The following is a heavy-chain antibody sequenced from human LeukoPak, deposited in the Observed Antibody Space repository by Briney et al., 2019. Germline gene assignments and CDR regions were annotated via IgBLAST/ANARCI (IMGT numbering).Heavy chain of an antibody. CDR1: GFTLSTYA. CDR3: AKSLANHPHSSRYYFDY. D-gene: IGHD6-13*01. J-gene: IGHJ4*02. CDR2: TSSSDAGT. Sequence: GGSLRLSCAASGFTLSTYAMSWVRQTPGKGLEWVAATSSSDAGTYHADSVRGRSTISRDNSKNTLYLQMNSLRAEDTAVYYCAKSLANHPHSSRYYFDYWGQGTLVTVSS. V-gene: IGHV3-23*01.